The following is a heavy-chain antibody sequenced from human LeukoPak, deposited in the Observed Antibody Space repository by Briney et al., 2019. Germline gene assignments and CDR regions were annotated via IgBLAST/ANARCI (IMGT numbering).Heavy chain of an antibody. V-gene: IGHV1-46*01. CDR2: INTSGGST. D-gene: IGHD6-19*01. CDR3: ARTTKQWLNAFDI. J-gene: IGHJ3*02. Sequence: ASLKVSCKASGYTFTSYYMHWVRQAPGQGLEWMGLINTSGGSTSYAQKFQGRVTVTRDTPTSTVYMELSSLRSEDTAMYYCARTTKQWLNAFDIWGQGTMVTVSS. CDR1: GYTFTSYY.